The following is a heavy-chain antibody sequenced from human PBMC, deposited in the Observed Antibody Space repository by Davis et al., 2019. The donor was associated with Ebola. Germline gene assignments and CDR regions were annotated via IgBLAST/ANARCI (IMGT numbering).Heavy chain of an antibody. CDR2: MNGRGSLK. V-gene: IGHV3-7*01. CDR3: ARDHSGSHYGAYYFHF. CDR1: GFNFDDSW. D-gene: IGHD1-26*01. J-gene: IGHJ4*02. Sequence: GESLKISCVVSGFNFDDSWMTWVRQAPGKGLEWVANMNGRGSLKNYVDSVKGRFTISRDNAKNSLYLQMNSLRDEDTAVYYCARDHSGSHYGAYYFHFWGQGTLVTVSS.